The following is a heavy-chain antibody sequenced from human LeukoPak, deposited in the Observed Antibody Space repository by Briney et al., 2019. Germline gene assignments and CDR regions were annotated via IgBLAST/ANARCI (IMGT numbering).Heavy chain of an antibody. Sequence: PGRSLRLSCAASGFTFSSYGMHWVRQAPGKGLEWVAVISYDGSNKYYADSVKGRFTISRDNSKNTLYLQMNSLRAEDTAVYYCAKATTVSPADTTGWGQGTLVTVSS. CDR1: GFTFSSYG. D-gene: IGHD4-11*01. J-gene: IGHJ4*02. CDR3: AKATTVSPADTTG. CDR2: ISYDGSNK. V-gene: IGHV3-30*18.